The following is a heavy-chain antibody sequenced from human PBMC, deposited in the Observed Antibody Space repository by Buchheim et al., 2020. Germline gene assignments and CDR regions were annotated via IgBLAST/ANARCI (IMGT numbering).Heavy chain of an antibody. Sequence: QLQLQESGPGLVKPSETLSLTCTVSGGSITSSSYYWGWIRQPPGKGLEWSGSIYYSGSTYYSPSLKSRVTISVDTSTNQFSLKLSSVIAADTAVYYCARAPRSDDFDWLSGFDYWGQGTL. V-gene: IGHV4-39*01. CDR1: GGSITSSSYY. D-gene: IGHD3-9*01. CDR3: ARAPRSDDFDWLSGFDY. CDR2: IYYSGST. J-gene: IGHJ4*02.